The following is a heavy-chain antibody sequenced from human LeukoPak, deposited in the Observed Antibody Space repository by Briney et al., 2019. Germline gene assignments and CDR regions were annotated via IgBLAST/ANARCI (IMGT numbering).Heavy chain of an antibody. CDR2: INPSGGST. V-gene: IGHV1-46*01. CDR1: GYTFTSYG. Sequence: ASVKVSCKASGYTFTSYGTSWVRQAPGQGLEWMGIINPSGGSTSYAQKFQGRVTMTRDTSISTAYMELSRLRSDDTAVYYCAAMVRGVLDYWGQGTLVTVSS. D-gene: IGHD3-10*01. J-gene: IGHJ4*02. CDR3: AAMVRGVLDY.